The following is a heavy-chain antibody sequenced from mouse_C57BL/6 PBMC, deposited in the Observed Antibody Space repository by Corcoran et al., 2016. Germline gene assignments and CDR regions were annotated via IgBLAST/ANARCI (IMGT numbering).Heavy chain of an antibody. J-gene: IGHJ4*01. CDR3: ARELPPYYAMDY. D-gene: IGHD2-1*01. Sequence: EVQLQQSGPVLVKPGASVKMSCKASGYTFTDYYMNWVKQSHGKSLEWIGVINPYNGGTSYNQKFKGKATLTVDKSSSTAYVELNSLTSEDSAVYYCARELPPYYAMDYWGQGTSVTVSS. V-gene: IGHV1-19*01. CDR2: INPYNGGT. CDR1: GYTFTDYY.